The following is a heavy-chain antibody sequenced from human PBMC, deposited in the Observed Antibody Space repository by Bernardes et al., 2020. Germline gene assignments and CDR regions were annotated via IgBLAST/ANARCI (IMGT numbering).Heavy chain of an antibody. V-gene: IGHV5-10-1*01. Sequence: GESLKISCKGSGYSFTSYWISWVRQMPGKGLEWMGRIDPSDSYTNYSPSFQVNVTIPADKSISTAYLQWSSLKASDTAMYYCASARKYSSGWYVLDGMDVWGQGTTVTVSS. CDR2: IDPSDSYT. CDR1: GYSFTSYW. CDR3: ASARKYSSGWYVLDGMDV. D-gene: IGHD6-19*01. J-gene: IGHJ6*02.